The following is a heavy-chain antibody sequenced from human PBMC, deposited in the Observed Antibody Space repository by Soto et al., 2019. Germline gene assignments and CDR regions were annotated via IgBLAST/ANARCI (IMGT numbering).Heavy chain of an antibody. J-gene: IGHJ6*02. CDR2: INPSGGST. D-gene: IGHD3-3*01. Sequence: GASVKVSCKASGYTFTSYYMHWVRQAPGQGLEWMGIINPSGGSTSYAQKFQGRVTMTRDTSTSTVYMELSSLRSEDMAVYYCARDLIHYDFWSGYPGYYHYYGMDVWGQGTTVTVSS. V-gene: IGHV1-46*01. CDR3: ARDLIHYDFWSGYPGYYHYYGMDV. CDR1: GYTFTSYY.